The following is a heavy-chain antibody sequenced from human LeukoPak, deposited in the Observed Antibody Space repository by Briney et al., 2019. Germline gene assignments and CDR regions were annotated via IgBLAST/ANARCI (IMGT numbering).Heavy chain of an antibody. CDR1: ANTFTGYY. D-gene: IGHD6-19*01. CDR2: INPDSGGT. Sequence: GASVKVSCKASANTFTGYYMHWVRQAPGQGLEWMGWINPDSGGTNYAQKLQGRVTMTTDTSTSTAYMELRSLRSDDTAVYYCARDEGEVLREQWLAPNGYDAFDIWGQGTMVTVSS. V-gene: IGHV1-2*02. J-gene: IGHJ3*02. CDR3: ARDEGEVLREQWLAPNGYDAFDI.